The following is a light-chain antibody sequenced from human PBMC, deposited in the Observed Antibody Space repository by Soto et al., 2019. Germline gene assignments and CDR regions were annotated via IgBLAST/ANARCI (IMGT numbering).Light chain of an antibody. CDR3: QQGYSTTPIT. Sequence: VLTQSPDTLSLSPGERPTLSCRASQTVRNNYLAWYQQKPGQAPRLLIYGASTRATGIPHRFSGSGSGTEFTLSISSLQPQDFATYYCQQGYSTTPITFGQGTRLEIK. J-gene: IGKJ5*01. CDR2: GAS. V-gene: IGKV3-20*01. CDR1: QTVRNNY.